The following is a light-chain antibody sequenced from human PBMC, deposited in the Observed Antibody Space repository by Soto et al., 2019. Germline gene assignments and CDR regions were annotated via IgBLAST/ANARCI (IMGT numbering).Light chain of an antibody. V-gene: IGKV1-13*02. Sequence: AIQLTQSPSSLSASVEDRVTITCRTSQDVSSAFAWYQQKPGKPPKLLIYDASSLENGVPSRFSGSVSGTEFTLTISSLQPDDFATYYCQQFDSHPVTFGQGTRLDMK. CDR3: QQFDSHPVT. CDR1: QDVSSA. CDR2: DAS. J-gene: IGKJ5*01.